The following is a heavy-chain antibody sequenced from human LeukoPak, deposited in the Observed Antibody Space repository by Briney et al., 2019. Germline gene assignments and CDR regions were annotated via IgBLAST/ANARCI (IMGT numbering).Heavy chain of an antibody. CDR3: ASLSAGWELSWFDP. V-gene: IGHV3-23*01. J-gene: IGHJ5*02. CDR1: GFTFSSYA. D-gene: IGHD1-26*01. CDR2: ISGSGGST. Sequence: QSGGSLRLSCAASGFTFSSYAMSWVRQAPGKGLEWVSAISGSGGSTYYADSVKGRFTISRDNSKNALYLQMNSLRAEDTAVYYCASLSAGWELSWFDPWGQGTLVTVSS.